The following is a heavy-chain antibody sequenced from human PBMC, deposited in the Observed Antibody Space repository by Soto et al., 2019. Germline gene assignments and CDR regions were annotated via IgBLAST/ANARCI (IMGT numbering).Heavy chain of an antibody. CDR2: ISSSSSTI. D-gene: IGHD3-10*01. Sequence: SLRLSCAAPGFTFSSYSMNWVRQAPGKGLEWVSYISSSSSTIYYADSVKGRFTISRDNAKNSLYLQMNSLRAEDTAVYYCARERLYYYGSGSYYPPNAFDIWGQGTMVTVSS. J-gene: IGHJ3*02. V-gene: IGHV3-48*01. CDR1: GFTFSSYS. CDR3: ARERLYYYGSGSYYPPNAFDI.